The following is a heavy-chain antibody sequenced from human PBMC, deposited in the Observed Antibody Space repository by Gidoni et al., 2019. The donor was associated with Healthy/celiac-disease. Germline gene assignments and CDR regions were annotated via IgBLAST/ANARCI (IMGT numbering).Heavy chain of an antibody. CDR1: GYTFTSYG. CDR2: ISAYNGNT. CDR3: ARDGVEYCSGGSCYSQYYYYYYYGMDV. Sequence: QVQLVQSGAEVKKPGASVKVSCKASGYTFTSYGISWVRQAPGQGLEWMGWISAYNGNTNYAQKLQGRVTMTTDTSTSTAYMELRSLRSDDTAVYYCARDGVEYCSGGSCYSQYYYYYYYGMDVWGQGTTVTVSS. D-gene: IGHD2-15*01. J-gene: IGHJ6*02. V-gene: IGHV1-18*01.